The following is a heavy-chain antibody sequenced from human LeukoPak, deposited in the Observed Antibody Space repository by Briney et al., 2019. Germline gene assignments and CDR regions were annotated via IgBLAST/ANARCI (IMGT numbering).Heavy chain of an antibody. CDR2: IYSGDNT. CDR3: AKDLDIVVVTAADY. J-gene: IGHJ4*02. CDR1: GFTVSSNY. V-gene: IGHV3-53*01. D-gene: IGHD2-21*02. Sequence: GGSLRLSCAASGFTVSSNYMSWVRQAPGKGLEWVSVIYSGDNTYYADSVKGRFTISRDNSKNTVYLQMNSLRAEDTAVYYCAKDLDIVVVTAADYWGQGTLVTVSS.